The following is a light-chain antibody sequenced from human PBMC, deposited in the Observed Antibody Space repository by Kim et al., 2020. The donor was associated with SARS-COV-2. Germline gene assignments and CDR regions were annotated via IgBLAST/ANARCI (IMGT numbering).Light chain of an antibody. CDR2: SAS. CDR1: QSVSSSY. Sequence: EIVLTQSPGTLSLSPGERATLSCRASQSVSSSYLAWYQQKPGQAPSLLIYSASNRATGIPDRFSGSGSGTDFTLTISRLEPEDFAVYYCQQYGSSRTFGQGTKVDIK. J-gene: IGKJ1*01. V-gene: IGKV3-20*01. CDR3: QQYGSSRT.